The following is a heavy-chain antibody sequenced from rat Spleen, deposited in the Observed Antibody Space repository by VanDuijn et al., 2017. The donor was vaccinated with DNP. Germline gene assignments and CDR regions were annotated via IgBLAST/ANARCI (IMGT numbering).Heavy chain of an antibody. J-gene: IGHJ2*01. CDR1: GFTFNKYW. CDR3: ARGGTYYFDY. CDR2: ITSSGGST. V-gene: IGHV5-31*01. Sequence: EVQLVESGGDLVQPGRSLKLSCVASGFTFNKYWMTWIRQVPGKGLEWVAAITSSGGSTYYPDSVKGRFTISRDNAKSTLYLQMDSLRSEETATYYCARGGTYYFDYWGQGVMVTVSS.